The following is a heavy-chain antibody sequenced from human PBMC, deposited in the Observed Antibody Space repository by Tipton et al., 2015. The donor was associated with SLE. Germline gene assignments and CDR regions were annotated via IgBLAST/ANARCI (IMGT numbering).Heavy chain of an antibody. V-gene: IGHV4-61*01. D-gene: IGHD4/OR15-4a*01. J-gene: IGHJ1*01. Sequence: TLSLTCSVSGGSVSSGSYYWSWIRQPPGKGLEWIGYIYYSGSTDYSPSLKSRLTISVDTSKNQFSLKLSSVTAADTAVYYCARGSSTIALGGEYFQHWGQGTLVTVSS. CDR1: GGSVSSGSYY. CDR3: ARGSSTIALGGEYFQH. CDR2: IYYSGST.